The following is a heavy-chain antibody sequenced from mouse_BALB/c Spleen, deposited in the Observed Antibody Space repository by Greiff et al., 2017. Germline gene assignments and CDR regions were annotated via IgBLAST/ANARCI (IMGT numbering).Heavy chain of an antibody. CDR3: ARAFTTATSWFAY. Sequence: EVKLVESGGGLVKPGGSLKLSCAASGFTFSSYAMSWVRQSPEKRLEWVAEISSGGSYTYYPDTVTGRFTISRDNAKNTLYLEMSSLRSEDTAMYYCARAFTTATSWFAYWGQGTLVTVSA. V-gene: IGHV5-9-4*01. CDR1: GFTFSSYA. J-gene: IGHJ3*01. CDR2: ISSGGSYT. D-gene: IGHD1-2*01.